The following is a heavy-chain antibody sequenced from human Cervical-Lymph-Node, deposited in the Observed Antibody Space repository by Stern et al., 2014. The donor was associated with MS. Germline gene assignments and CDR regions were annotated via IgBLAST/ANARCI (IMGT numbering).Heavy chain of an antibody. CDR2: INPKSGHT. V-gene: IGHV1-8*01. J-gene: IGHJ4*02. CDR3: ATPSLPFY. Sequence: QMQLVQSGAEVKKPGASVVVSCKASGYTFTDYDINWVRQVPGQGLEWMAWINPKSGHTVSAEKFQARVTMTMNTSLRTAYMELSSLKSEDTAIYYCATPSLPFYWGQGTLITVSS. CDR1: GYTFTDYD. D-gene: IGHD6-6*01.